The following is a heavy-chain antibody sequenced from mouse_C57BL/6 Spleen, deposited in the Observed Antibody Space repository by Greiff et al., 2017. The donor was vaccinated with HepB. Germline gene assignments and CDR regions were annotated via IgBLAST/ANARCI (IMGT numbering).Heavy chain of an antibody. J-gene: IGHJ1*03. CDR1: GFTFSDYY. CDR3: ARERSTGGYWYFDV. D-gene: IGHD4-1*02. Sequence: EVQLVESEGGLVQPGSSMKLSCTASGFTFSDYYMAWVRQVPEKGLEWVANINYDGSSTYYLDSLKSRFIISRDNAKNILYLQMSSLKSEDTATYYCARERSTGGYWYFDVWGTGTTVTVSS. CDR2: INYDGSST. V-gene: IGHV5-16*01.